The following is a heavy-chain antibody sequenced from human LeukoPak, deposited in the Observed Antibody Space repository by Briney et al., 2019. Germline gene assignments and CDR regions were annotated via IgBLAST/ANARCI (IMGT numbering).Heavy chain of an antibody. CDR3: ARDPGYCSSTSCPAGY. CDR1: GFTFSSYS. V-gene: IGHV3-21*01. Sequence: GGSLRLSCAASGFTFSSYSMNWVRQAPGKGLGWVSSISSSSSYIYYADSVKGRFTISRDNAKNSLYLQMNSLRAEDTAVYYCARDPGYCSSTSCPAGYWGQGTLVTVSS. J-gene: IGHJ4*02. D-gene: IGHD2-2*01. CDR2: ISSSSSYI.